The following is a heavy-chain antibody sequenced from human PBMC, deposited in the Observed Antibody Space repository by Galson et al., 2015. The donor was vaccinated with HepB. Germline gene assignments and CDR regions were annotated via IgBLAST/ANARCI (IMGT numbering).Heavy chain of an antibody. CDR3: ATYIVATSWAGYHFDY. J-gene: IGHJ4*02. Sequence: SLRLSCAASGFTFSDYYMSWIRQAPGKGLEWVSYISSSSSYTNYADSVKGRFTISRDNAKNSLYLQMNSLRAEDTAVYYCATYIVATSWAGYHFDYWGQGTLVTVSS. CDR2: ISSSSSYT. D-gene: IGHD5-12*01. CDR1: GFTFSDYY. V-gene: IGHV3-11*06.